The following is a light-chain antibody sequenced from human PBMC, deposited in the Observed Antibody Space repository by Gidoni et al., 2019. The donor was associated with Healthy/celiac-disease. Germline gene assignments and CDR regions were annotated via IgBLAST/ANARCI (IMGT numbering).Light chain of an antibody. CDR2: SNN. J-gene: IGLJ3*02. CDR3: AAWDDSLKKV. V-gene: IGLV1-44*01. Sequence: QSVLTQPPSASGTPGQRVTISCSGSSSNIGSNTVNWYQQLPGTAPKLRIYSNNQRPSGVPDRFSGSKSGTSASLAISGLQSEDEADYYCAAWDDSLKKVFGGGTKLTVL. CDR1: SSNIGSNT.